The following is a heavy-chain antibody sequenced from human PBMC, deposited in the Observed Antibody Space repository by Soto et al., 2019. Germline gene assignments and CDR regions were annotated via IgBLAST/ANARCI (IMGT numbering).Heavy chain of an antibody. J-gene: IGHJ6*03. CDR2: IWYDGSNK. D-gene: IGHD2-2*01. V-gene: IGHV3-33*01. CDR3: ARDGYCSSTSCYVDYYYYYMDV. Sequence: GGSLRLSCAASGFTFSSYGMHWVRQAPGKGLEWVAVIWYDGSNKYYADSVKGRFTISRDNSKNTLYLQMNSLRAEDTAVYYCARDGYCSSTSCYVDYYYYYMDVWGKGTTVTVSS. CDR1: GFTFSSYG.